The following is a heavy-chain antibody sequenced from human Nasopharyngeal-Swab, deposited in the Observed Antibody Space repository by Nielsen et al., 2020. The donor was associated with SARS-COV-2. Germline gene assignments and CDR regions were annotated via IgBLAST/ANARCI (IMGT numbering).Heavy chain of an antibody. CDR3: KASKGYDFWSGVLTMDVYDI. CDR2: ISSSGSTI. CDR1: GLTFNTYD. Sequence: GGSLRLSCAASGLTFNTYDLNWVRQAPGKGLEWISYISSSGSTIFYADSVKGRFTISRENAKNSLYLQMDSLRAEDTAVYYCKASKGYDFWSGVLTMDVYDIWGQGTLVTVSS. V-gene: IGHV3-48*03. J-gene: IGHJ4*02. D-gene: IGHD3-3*01.